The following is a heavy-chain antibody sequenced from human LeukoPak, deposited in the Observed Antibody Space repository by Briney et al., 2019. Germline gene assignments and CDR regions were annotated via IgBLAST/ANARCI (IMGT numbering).Heavy chain of an antibody. CDR3: ARQWNYYDSSGYLDL. D-gene: IGHD3-22*01. Sequence: GESLKISCKGSGYSFTSYWIGWVCPMPGKGLEWMGIIYPGDSDTTYSPSFKGQVTISADKSISTAYLQWSSLKASDTAMYYCARQWNYYDSSGYLDLWGQGTMVTVSS. J-gene: IGHJ3*01. V-gene: IGHV5-51*01. CDR2: IYPGDSDT. CDR1: GYSFTSYW.